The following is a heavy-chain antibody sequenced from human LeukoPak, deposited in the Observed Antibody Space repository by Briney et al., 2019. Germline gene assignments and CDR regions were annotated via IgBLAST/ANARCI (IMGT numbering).Heavy chain of an antibody. J-gene: IGHJ4*02. CDR3: ARGHDSSGYYYFDY. CDR1: GGSFSDYY. Sequence: SETLSLTCAAYGGSFSDYYWSWIRQPPGKGLEWIGEISHSGSTNYNPSLKSRVTISVDTSKNQFSLKLSSVTAADTAVFYCARGHDSSGYYYFDYWGQGTLVTVSS. V-gene: IGHV4-34*01. D-gene: IGHD3-22*01. CDR2: ISHSGST.